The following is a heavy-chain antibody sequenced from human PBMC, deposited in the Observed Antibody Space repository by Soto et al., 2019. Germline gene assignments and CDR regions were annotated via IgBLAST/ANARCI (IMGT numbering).Heavy chain of an antibody. Sequence: PGGSLRLSCAASGFTFSSYAMSWVRQAPGKGLEWVSAISGSGGSTYYADSVKGRFTISRDNSKNTLYLQMNSLRAEDTAVYYCAKDSGRFYGDYGNYYYYYYMDVWGKGTTVTVSS. CDR3: AKDSGRFYGDYGNYYYYYYMDV. CDR1: GFTFSSYA. CDR2: ISGSGGST. V-gene: IGHV3-23*01. J-gene: IGHJ6*03. D-gene: IGHD4-17*01.